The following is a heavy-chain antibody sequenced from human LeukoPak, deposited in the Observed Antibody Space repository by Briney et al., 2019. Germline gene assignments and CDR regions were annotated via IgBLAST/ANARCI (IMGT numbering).Heavy chain of an antibody. CDR3: AKPLEGALDY. J-gene: IGHJ4*02. Sequence: GGSLRLSCAASGFTFKTYGMYWVRQAPGKGLEWVAVISFDGTNKYYADSVKGRFTVSRDNSRSTLSLQMNSLRVEDTAVYYCAKPLEGALDYWGQGTLVTVSS. CDR2: ISFDGTNK. V-gene: IGHV3-30*18. D-gene: IGHD1-26*01. CDR1: GFTFKTYG.